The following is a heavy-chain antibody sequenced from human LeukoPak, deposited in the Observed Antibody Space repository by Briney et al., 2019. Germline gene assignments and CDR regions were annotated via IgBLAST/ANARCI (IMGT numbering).Heavy chain of an antibody. Sequence: GGSLRLSCAASGFTFSSYSMNWVRQAPGKGLEWVSSISSSSSYIYYADSVKGRFTISRDNAKNSLYLQMNSLRAEDTAVYYCARDRSGYWNYFDYWGQGTLVTVSS. CDR1: GFTFSSYS. D-gene: IGHD3-3*01. CDR2: ISSSSSYI. J-gene: IGHJ4*02. CDR3: ARDRSGYWNYFDY. V-gene: IGHV3-21*01.